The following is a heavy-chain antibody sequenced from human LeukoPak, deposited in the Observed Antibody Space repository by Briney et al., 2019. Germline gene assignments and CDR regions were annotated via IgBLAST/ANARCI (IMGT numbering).Heavy chain of an antibody. D-gene: IGHD3-10*01. CDR1: GFTVSSNY. CDR2: IYSGGST. V-gene: IGHV3-53*04. Sequence: GGSLKLSCAASGFTVSSNYMSWVRQAPGKGLEWVSVIYSGGSTYYADSVKGRFTISRHNSKNTLYLQMNSLRAEDTAVYYCAREFGSGSYYRINWGQGTLVTVSS. CDR3: AREFGSGSYYRIN. J-gene: IGHJ4*02.